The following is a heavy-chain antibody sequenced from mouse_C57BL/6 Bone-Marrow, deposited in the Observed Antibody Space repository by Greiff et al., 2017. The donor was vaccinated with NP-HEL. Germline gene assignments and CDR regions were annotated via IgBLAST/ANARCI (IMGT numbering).Heavy chain of an antibody. J-gene: IGHJ2*01. CDR3: ARWYYGSSYEWDY. CDR2: IYPGDGDT. Sequence: QVQLQQSGPELVKPGASVKISCKASGYAFSSSWMNWVKQRPGKGLEWIGRIYPGDGDTNYNGKFKGKATLTADKSSSTAYMQLSSLTSENSAVYFCARWYYGSSYEWDYWGQGTTLTVSS. D-gene: IGHD1-1*01. V-gene: IGHV1-82*01. CDR1: GYAFSSSW.